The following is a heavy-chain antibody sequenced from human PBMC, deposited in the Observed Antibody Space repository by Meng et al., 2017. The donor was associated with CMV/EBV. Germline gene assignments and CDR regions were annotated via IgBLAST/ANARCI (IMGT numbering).Heavy chain of an antibody. CDR3: ARDRAAPGWFDP. Sequence: GESLKISCAASGFTFSSYAMHWVRQAPGKGLEWVSSISSSSSYIYYADSVKGRFTISRDNAKNSLYLQMNSLRAEDTAVYYCARDRAAPGWFDPWGQGTLVTVSS. V-gene: IGHV3-21*01. J-gene: IGHJ5*02. D-gene: IGHD6-13*01. CDR2: ISSSSSYI. CDR1: GFTFSSYA.